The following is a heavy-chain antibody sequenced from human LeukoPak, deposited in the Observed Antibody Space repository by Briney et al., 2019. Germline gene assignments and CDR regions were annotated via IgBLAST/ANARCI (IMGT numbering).Heavy chain of an antibody. D-gene: IGHD1-14*01. CDR2: INPSGGST. CDR1: GYTFTSYY. J-gene: IGHJ4*02. V-gene: IGHV1-46*01. Sequence: ASVKVSCKASGYTFTSYYMHWVRQAPGQGLEWMGIINPSGGSTSYAQKFQGRVTMTRDMSTSTVYMELSRLRSADTAVYYCARVYRGPDYWGQGTLVTVSS. CDR3: ARVYRGPDY.